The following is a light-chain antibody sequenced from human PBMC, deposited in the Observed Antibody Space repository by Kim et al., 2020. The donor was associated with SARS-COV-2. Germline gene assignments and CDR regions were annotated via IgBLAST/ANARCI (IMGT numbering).Light chain of an antibody. Sequence: ELTQPPSASGTPGQRVTISCSGSSSNIGSNTVNWYQQLPGTAPKLLIYTNTQRPSGVPDRFSGSKSGTSASLAVSGLQSEDEADYYCATWDDSLNAVVFGGGTQLTVL. V-gene: IGLV1-44*01. CDR2: TNT. CDR1: SSNIGSNT. J-gene: IGLJ3*02. CDR3: ATWDDSLNAVV.